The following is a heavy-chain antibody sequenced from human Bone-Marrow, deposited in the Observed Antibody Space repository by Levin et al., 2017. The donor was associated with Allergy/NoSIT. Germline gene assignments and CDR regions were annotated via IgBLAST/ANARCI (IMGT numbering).Heavy chain of an antibody. CDR2: INPSSGGT. CDR1: GYRFTGYH. D-gene: IGHD2-15*01. J-gene: IGHJ4*02. Sequence: ASVKVSCKAFGYRFTGYHMHWVRQAPGQGLEWMGWINPSSGGTNYAQKFQGWVTMPTDTSITTAYMELSRLKSDDPATYYCARGCSGGTCFLFDFWGQGSLVTVSS. CDR3: ARGCSGGTCFLFDF. V-gene: IGHV1-2*04.